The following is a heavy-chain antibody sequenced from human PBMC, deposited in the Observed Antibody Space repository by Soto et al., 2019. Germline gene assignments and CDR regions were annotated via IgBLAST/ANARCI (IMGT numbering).Heavy chain of an antibody. V-gene: IGHV1-3*01. Sequence: QVQLVQSGAEVKKPGASVKVSCKASGYTFTSYAMHWVRQAPGQRLEWMGWINAGNGNTKYSQKFQGRVTITRDTSASTAYMELSSLRSEDTAVYDCARAIVPAACDYWGQGTLVPVSS. J-gene: IGHJ4*02. CDR3: ARAIVPAACDY. CDR1: GYTFTSYA. CDR2: INAGNGNT. D-gene: IGHD2-2*01.